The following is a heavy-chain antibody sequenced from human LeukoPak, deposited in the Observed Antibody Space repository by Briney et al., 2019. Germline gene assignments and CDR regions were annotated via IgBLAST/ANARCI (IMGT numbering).Heavy chain of an antibody. CDR3: ARDNFGVVTTTFPFDY. D-gene: IGHD3-3*01. V-gene: IGHV4-38-2*01. CDR2: IYHSGST. Sequence: SETLSLTCAVSGYSISSGYYWGWIRQPPGKGLEWIGSIYHSGSTYYNPSLKSRVPISVDTSKNQFSLKLSSVTAADTAVYYCARDNFGVVTTTFPFDYWGQGTLVTVSS. CDR1: GYSISSGYY. J-gene: IGHJ4*02.